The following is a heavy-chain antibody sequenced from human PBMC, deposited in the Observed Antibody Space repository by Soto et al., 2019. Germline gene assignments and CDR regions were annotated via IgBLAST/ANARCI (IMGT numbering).Heavy chain of an antibody. D-gene: IGHD2-8*01. CDR1: GYPFTGPY. Sequence: ASVKVSCKASGYPFTGPYIYWVRQAPGQGLEWMGWINPKSGGTSTAQKFQGWVTMTTDTSISTASMELTRLTSDDTAIYYCARGDSTDCSNGVCSFFYNHDMDVWGQGTTVTVSS. V-gene: IGHV1-2*04. J-gene: IGHJ6*02. CDR2: INPKSGGT. CDR3: ARGDSTDCSNGVCSFFYNHDMDV.